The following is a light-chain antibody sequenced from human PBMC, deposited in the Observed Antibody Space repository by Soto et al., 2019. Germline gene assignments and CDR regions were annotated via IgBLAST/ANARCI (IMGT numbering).Light chain of an antibody. CDR1: QSVSSSY. V-gene: IGKV3-20*01. Sequence: EIVLTQSPGTLSLSPGERATLSCRASQSVSSSYLAWYQQKPGQAPRLLIYGASSMATGIPDRFSGRGSGTAFTLTISRLEPEDFAVYYCQQYGSSRTFGQGTKVEIK. CDR2: GAS. CDR3: QQYGSSRT. J-gene: IGKJ1*01.